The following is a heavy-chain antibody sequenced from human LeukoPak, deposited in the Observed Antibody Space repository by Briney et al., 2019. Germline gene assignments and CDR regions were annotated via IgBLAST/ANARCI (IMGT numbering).Heavy chain of an antibody. J-gene: IGHJ4*02. CDR2: IYTSGST. CDR1: GGSISSGSYY. V-gene: IGHV4-61*02. D-gene: IGHD1-26*01. Sequence: SQTLSLTCTVSGGSISSGSYYWSWIRQPAGKGLEWIGRIYTSGSTKYNPSLKSRVTISIDTSKNQFSLKLSSVTAADTAVYYCARHGVGADDYWGQGTLVTVSS. CDR3: ARHGVGADDY.